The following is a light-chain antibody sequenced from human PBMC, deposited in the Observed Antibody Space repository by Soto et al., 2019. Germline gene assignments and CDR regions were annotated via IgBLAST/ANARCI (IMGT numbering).Light chain of an antibody. CDR3: TSPTGSTTWV. CDR1: SSDIDDYDF. CDR2: DGD. V-gene: IGLV2-14*01. J-gene: IGLJ3*02. Sequence: QSVLTQSASVSGSPGQSITISCTGTSSDIDDYDFVSWYQQHPGKAPKLIIYDGDTRPSGVSNRFSGSKSGNTAFLTISGLQAEDEADYYCTSPTGSTTWVFGGGTKLTVL.